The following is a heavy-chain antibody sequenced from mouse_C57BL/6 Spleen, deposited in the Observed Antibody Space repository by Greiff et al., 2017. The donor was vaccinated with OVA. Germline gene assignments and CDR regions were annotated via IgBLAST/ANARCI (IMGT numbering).Heavy chain of an antibody. V-gene: IGHV5-4*01. D-gene: IGHD1-1*01. CDR1: GFTFSSYA. CDR3: ARDRYGSSMDY. CDR2: ISDGGSYT. Sequence: EVQLVESGGGLVKPGGSLKLSCAASGFTFSSYAMSWVRQTPEKRLEWVATISDGGSYTYYPDNVKGRFTISRDNAKNNLYLQMSHLKSEDTAMYYCARDRYGSSMDYWGQGTTLTVSS. J-gene: IGHJ2*01.